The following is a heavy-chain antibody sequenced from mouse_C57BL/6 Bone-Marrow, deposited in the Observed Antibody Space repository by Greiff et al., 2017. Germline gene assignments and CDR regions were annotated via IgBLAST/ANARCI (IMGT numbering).Heavy chain of an antibody. Sequence: EVQGVESGGGLVKPGGSLQLSCAASGFTFSDYGMHWVRQAPEKGLEWVAYISSGSSTIYYADTVKGRFTISRDNAKKPLFLQMTSLKSADTAMCYCARGGHCMAYWGQGTLVTVSA. V-gene: IGHV5-17*01. J-gene: IGHJ3*01. D-gene: IGHD3-3*01. CDR2: ISSGSSTI. CDR1: GFTFSDYG. CDR3: ARGGHCMAY.